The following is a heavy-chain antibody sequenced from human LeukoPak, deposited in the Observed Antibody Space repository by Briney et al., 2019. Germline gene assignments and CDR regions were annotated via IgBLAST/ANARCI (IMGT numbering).Heavy chain of an antibody. J-gene: IGHJ4*02. CDR2: IYYTGTT. V-gene: IGHV4-59*01. Sequence: PSETLSLTCTISGDSTNTYFWSWIRQPPGKGLEWIGYIYYTGTTNYSPSLKSRVTISVDTSKNQFSLKVSSVTAADTGVYYCASKSTDHGELRFDYWGQGILVTVSS. CDR1: GDSTNTYF. CDR3: ASKSTDHGELRFDY. D-gene: IGHD4-17*01.